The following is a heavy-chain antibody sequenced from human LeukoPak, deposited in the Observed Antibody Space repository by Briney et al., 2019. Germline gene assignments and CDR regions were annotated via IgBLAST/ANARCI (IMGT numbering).Heavy chain of an antibody. CDR2: IYYSGST. Sequence: NASETLSLTCTVSGGSISSSSYYWGWIRQPPGKGLEWIGSIYYSGSTYYNPSLKSRVTISVDTSKNQFSLKLSSVTAADTAVYYCAREGIRWEQQLNPIGYWGQGTLVTVSS. CDR1: GGSISSSSYY. CDR3: AREGIRWEQQLNPIGY. J-gene: IGHJ4*02. D-gene: IGHD6-13*01. V-gene: IGHV4-39*07.